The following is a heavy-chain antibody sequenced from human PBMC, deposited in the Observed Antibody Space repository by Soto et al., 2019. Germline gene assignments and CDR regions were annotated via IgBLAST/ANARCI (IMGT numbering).Heavy chain of an antibody. J-gene: IGHJ6*02. CDR1: GFTFSSYG. Sequence: QVQLVESGGGVVQPGRSLRLSCAASGFTFSSYGMHWVRQAPGKGLEWVAVIWYDGSNKYYADSVKGRFTISRDNSKNTLYLQMNSLRAEDTAVYYCASGEGGMDVWGQGTTVTVSS. D-gene: IGHD4-17*01. V-gene: IGHV3-33*01. CDR2: IWYDGSNK. CDR3: ASGEGGMDV.